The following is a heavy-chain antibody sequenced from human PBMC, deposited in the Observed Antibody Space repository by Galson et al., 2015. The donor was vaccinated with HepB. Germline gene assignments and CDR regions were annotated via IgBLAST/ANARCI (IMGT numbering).Heavy chain of an antibody. V-gene: IGHV3-30*04. D-gene: IGHD4-23*01. CDR2: ISYDGSNK. J-gene: IGHJ4*02. CDR1: GFTFSSYA. CDR3: ASLIYGGNSFDY. Sequence: SLRLSCAASGFTFSSYAMHWVRQAPGKGLEWVAVISYDGSNKYYADSVKGRFTISRDNSKNTLYLQMNSLRAEDTAVYYCASLIYGGNSFDYWGQGTLVTVSS.